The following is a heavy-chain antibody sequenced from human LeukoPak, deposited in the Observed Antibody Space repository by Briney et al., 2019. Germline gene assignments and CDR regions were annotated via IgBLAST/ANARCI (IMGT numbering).Heavy chain of an antibody. V-gene: IGHV3-23*01. CDR2: ISGSGGST. D-gene: IGHD3-16*02. Sequence: GGSLRLSCAASGFTFSSYAMSWVRQAPGKGLEWVSAISGSGGSTYYADSVKGRFTISRDNSKNTLYLQMNSLRAEDTAVYYCARHGDYIWGSYRRDNYFDYWGQGTLVTVSS. J-gene: IGHJ4*02. CDR3: ARHGDYIWGSYRRDNYFDY. CDR1: GFTFSSYA.